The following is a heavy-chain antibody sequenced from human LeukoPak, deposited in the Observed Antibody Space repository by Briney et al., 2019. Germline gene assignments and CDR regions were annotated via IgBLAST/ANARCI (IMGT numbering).Heavy chain of an antibody. CDR1: GGSISSYY. CDR2: LSKSGNT. V-gene: IGHV4-59*01. D-gene: IGHD3-22*01. Sequence: SETLSLTCTVSGGSISSYYWSWIRLPPGKGLEWIGYLSKSGNTNYSPSLKSRVTIFGDTSKNQFFLKLSSVTAADTAVYYCASSSGWYFDLWGRGTLVTVSS. CDR3: ASSSGWYFDL. J-gene: IGHJ2*01.